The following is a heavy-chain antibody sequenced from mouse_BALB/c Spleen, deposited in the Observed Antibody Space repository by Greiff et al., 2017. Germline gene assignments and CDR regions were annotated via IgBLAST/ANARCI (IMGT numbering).Heavy chain of an antibody. Sequence: EVQLVESGGGLVQPGGSLRLSCATSGFTFTDYYMSWVRQPPGKALEWLGFIRNKANGYTTEYSASVKGRFTISRDNSQSILYLQMHTLRAEDSATYYCAREANYGSTWFAYWGQGTLVTVSA. J-gene: IGHJ3*01. V-gene: IGHV7-3*02. CDR3: AREANYGSTWFAY. CDR2: IRNKANGYTT. CDR1: GFTFTDYY. D-gene: IGHD1-1*01.